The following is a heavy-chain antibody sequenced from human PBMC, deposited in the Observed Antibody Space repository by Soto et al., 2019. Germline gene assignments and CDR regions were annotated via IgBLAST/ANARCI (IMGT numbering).Heavy chain of an antibody. J-gene: IGHJ4*02. CDR2: IYWDDDK. CDR3: AHTFRYNNEYYFDQ. Sequence: QITLKESGPTLVKPTQTLTLTCTFSGFSLSTSGVGVGWIRQPPGKALEWLALIYWDDDKRYTPSLRPRLTITADTSKNQVVFTMIRMDPVDTATYYCAHTFRYNNEYYFDQWGQGTLVTVSS. D-gene: IGHD1-1*01. V-gene: IGHV2-5*02. CDR1: GFSLSTSGVG.